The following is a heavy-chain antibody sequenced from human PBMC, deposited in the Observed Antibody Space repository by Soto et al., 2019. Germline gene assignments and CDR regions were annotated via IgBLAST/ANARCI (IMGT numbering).Heavy chain of an antibody. Sequence: GGSLRLSCAASGFTFSNAWMSWVRQAPGKGLEWVGRIKSKTDGGTTDYAAPVKGRFTISRDDSKNTLYLQMNSLKTEDTAVYYCTTDLLGAELPSLYYYYGMDVWGQGTTVTVSS. CDR2: IKSKTDGGTT. J-gene: IGHJ6*02. V-gene: IGHV3-15*01. CDR1: GFTFSNAW. D-gene: IGHD3-16*01. CDR3: TTDLLGAELPSLYYYYGMDV.